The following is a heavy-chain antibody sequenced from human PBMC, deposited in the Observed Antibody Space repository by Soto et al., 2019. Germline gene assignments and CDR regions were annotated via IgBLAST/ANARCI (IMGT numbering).Heavy chain of an antibody. Sequence: QVQLVQSGSEVKKPGASVKVSCTASGYTFTSYDITWVRQATGQGLEWMGWMNPNSGNTGYAQKFQGRVTMTRNTSISTWYMVLRSLLSENTSVYCCARERPGRFHTWGQETLVTVSS. D-gene: IGHD2-2*01. CDR1: GYTFTSYD. CDR3: ARERPGRFHT. V-gene: IGHV1-8*01. CDR2: MNPNSGNT. J-gene: IGHJ5*02.